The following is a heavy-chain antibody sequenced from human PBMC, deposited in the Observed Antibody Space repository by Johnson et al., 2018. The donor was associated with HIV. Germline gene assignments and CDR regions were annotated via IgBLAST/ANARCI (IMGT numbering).Heavy chain of an antibody. CDR3: AKDLRLSSGQWLVQGGAFDI. V-gene: IGHV3-11*01. J-gene: IGHJ3*02. CDR1: GFTFSDYF. Sequence: QVQLVESGGGLVKPGGSLRLSCGGTGFTFSDYFMSWIRQAPGKGLEWVSYISGSGRSIYYADSLKGRFSISRDNVKNSLYLQMNSLRAEDTALYYCAKDLRLSSGQWLVQGGAFDIWGQGTMVTVSS. D-gene: IGHD6-19*01. CDR2: ISGSGRSI.